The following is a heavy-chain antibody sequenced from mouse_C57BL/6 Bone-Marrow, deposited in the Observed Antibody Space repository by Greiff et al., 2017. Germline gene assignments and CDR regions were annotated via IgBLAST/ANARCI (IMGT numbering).Heavy chain of an antibody. J-gene: IGHJ3*01. CDR2: IDPSDSYT. CDR3: ANLLAY. CDR1: GYTFTSYW. V-gene: IGHV1-69*01. Sequence: VQLQQPGAELVMPGASVKLSCKASGYTFTSYWMHWVKQRPGQGLEWIGEIDPSDSYTNYNQKFKGKSTLTVDKSSSIAYMQLSSLTSEDSAVYYCANLLAYWGQGTLVTVSA.